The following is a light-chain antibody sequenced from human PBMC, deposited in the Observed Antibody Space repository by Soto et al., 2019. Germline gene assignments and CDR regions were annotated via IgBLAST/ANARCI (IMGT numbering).Light chain of an antibody. Sequence: DIQMTQSPSSLSASVGDRVTITCQASQDISNHLNWYQQKPGKAPKLLIYDASNLETGVPSRFSGSGSGTDFTVTISSLQPEDFATYSCQQYYNLPITFGQGTHWRL. CDR3: QQYYNLPIT. V-gene: IGKV1-33*01. J-gene: IGKJ5*01. CDR2: DAS. CDR1: QDISNH.